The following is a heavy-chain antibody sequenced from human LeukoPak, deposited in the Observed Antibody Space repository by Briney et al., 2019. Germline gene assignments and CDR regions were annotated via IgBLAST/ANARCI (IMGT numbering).Heavy chain of an antibody. CDR1: GFTFGSYA. CDR3: QGGRF. CDR2: IKSKTDGGTT. D-gene: IGHD1-26*01. V-gene: IGHV3-15*01. Sequence: GGSLRLSCAASGFTFGSYAMSWVRQAPGKGLEWVGRIKSKTDGGTTDYAAPVKGRFSISRDDSKNTLYLQMNSLKSEDTAVYYCQGGRFWGQGTLVTVSS. J-gene: IGHJ4*02.